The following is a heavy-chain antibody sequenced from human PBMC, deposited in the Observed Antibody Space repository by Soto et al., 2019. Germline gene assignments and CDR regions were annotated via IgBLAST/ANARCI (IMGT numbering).Heavy chain of an antibody. CDR3: ARSPGYCSSTSCYSARPTGGYYYYGMDV. Sequence: SQTLSLTCAISGDSVSSNSAAWNWIRQSPSRGLEWLGRTYYRSKWYNDYAVSVKGRITINPDTSKNQFSLQLNSVTPEDTAVYYCARSPGYCSSTSCYSARPTGGYYYYGMDVWGQGTTVTVSS. CDR2: TYYRSKWYN. CDR1: GDSVSSNSAA. D-gene: IGHD2-2*02. V-gene: IGHV6-1*01. J-gene: IGHJ6*02.